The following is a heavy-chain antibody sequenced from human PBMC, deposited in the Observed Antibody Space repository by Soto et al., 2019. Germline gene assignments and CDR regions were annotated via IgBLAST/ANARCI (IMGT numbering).Heavy chain of an antibody. CDR3: ARDREATMVRGVDDAFDI. Sequence: GESLKISCKASGYSFSTYWIGWVRQAPGQGLEWMGWINPNSGGTNYAQKFQGWVTMTRDTSISTAYMELSRLRSDDTAVYYCARDREATMVRGVDDAFDIWGQGTMVTVSS. V-gene: IGHV1-2*04. CDR1: GYSFSTYW. CDR2: INPNSGGT. J-gene: IGHJ3*02. D-gene: IGHD3-10*01.